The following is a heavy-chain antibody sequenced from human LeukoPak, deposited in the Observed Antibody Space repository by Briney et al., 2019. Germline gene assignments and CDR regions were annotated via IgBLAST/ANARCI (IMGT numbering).Heavy chain of an antibody. V-gene: IGHV1-2*02. CDR3: ARDWPLGSSSWYGIDY. D-gene: IGHD6-13*01. CDR1: GYTFTGYY. J-gene: IGHJ4*02. Sequence: GASVKVSCKASGYTFTGYYMHWVRQAPGQGLEWMGWINPNSGGTNYAQKFQGRVTMTRDTSISTAYMELSRLRSDDTAVYYCARDWPLGSSSWYGIDYWGQGTLVTVSS. CDR2: INPNSGGT.